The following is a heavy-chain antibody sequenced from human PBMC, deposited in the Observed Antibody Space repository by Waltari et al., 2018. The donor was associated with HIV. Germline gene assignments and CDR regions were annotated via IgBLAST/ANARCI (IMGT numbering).Heavy chain of an antibody. CDR1: GFTFSSYG. J-gene: IGHJ4*02. D-gene: IGHD5-12*01. CDR3: ARHPTPFTGYNSFDY. V-gene: IGHV3-33*01. CDR2: IVFDGVNK. Sequence: QVQLVESGGGVVQPGRSLRLSCAASGFTFSSYGMHWVRQAPGKGLGWGVVIVFDGVNKYFADSVKGRFTISRENSKNTLYLQMNSLRAEDTAVYYCARHPTPFTGYNSFDYWGQGTLVTVSS.